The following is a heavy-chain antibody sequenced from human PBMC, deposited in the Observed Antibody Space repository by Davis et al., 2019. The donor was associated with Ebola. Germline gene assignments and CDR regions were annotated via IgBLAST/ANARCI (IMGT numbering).Heavy chain of an antibody. J-gene: IGHJ4*02. V-gene: IGHV4-39*07. D-gene: IGHD1-14*01. CDR3: ARDSSHAAGREPLDY. CDR1: GGSISSSSYY. Sequence: PSETLSLTCTVSGGSISSSSYYWGWIRQPPGKGLEWIGSIYNSGSTYYNPSLKSRVTISVDMSKNQFSLKVSSVTAADTAVYYCARDSSHAAGREPLDYWGQGTLVTVSS. CDR2: IYNSGST.